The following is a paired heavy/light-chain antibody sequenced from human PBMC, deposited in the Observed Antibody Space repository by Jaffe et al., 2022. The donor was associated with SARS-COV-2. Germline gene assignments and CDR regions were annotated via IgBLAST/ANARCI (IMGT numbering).Heavy chain of an antibody. CDR2: ISGSGSYI. V-gene: IGHV3-21*02. Sequence: EVQLVESGGGLVKPGGSLRLSCAASGFTFSSYSMNWVRQAPGKGLEWVSSISGSGSYIYYTDSVKGRFTISRDNAKNSLYLQMNSLRAEDTAVYYCTRRESISGSYNWYFDLWGRGTLVTVSS. D-gene: IGHD1-20*01. CDR1: GFTFSSYS. CDR3: TRRESISGSYNWYFDL. J-gene: IGHJ2*01.
Light chain of an antibody. CDR2: DAS. CDR1: QSLNSN. V-gene: IGKV3-15*01. CDR3: QQYNNWPLT. J-gene: IGKJ4*01. Sequence: EIVMTQSPATLSVSPGERATLSCRASQSLNSNLAWYQQKPGQTPRLLIYDASTRATGIPARFSGSGSGTEFTLTISSLQSEDFAIYYCQQYNNWPLTFGGGTKVEIK.